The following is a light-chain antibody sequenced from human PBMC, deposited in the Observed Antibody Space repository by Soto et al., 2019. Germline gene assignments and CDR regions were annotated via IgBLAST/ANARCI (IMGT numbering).Light chain of an antibody. CDR3: QQFGSSAGFT. V-gene: IGKV3-20*01. Sequence: EFVLTQSPGTLSLSPGERATLSCRASQSVSSSYLAWYQQKPGQAPRLLIYGASSRATGIPDRFSGSGSGTDFTLTISRLEPEDFAVYYRQQFGSSAGFTFGPGTKVDIK. CDR2: GAS. CDR1: QSVSSSY. J-gene: IGKJ3*01.